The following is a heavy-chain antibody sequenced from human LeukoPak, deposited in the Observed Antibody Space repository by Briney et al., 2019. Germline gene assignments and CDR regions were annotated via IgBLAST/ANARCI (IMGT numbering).Heavy chain of an antibody. D-gene: IGHD2-2*01. Sequence: GGSLRLSCAASGFTVSSNYMSWVRQAPGKGLEWVSVIYSGGSTYYADSVKGRFTISRDNSKNTLYLQMNSLRAEDTAVYYCARDSRAGYYYGMDVWGQGTTVTASS. CDR1: GFTVSSNY. V-gene: IGHV3-66*01. CDR3: ARDSRAGYYYGMDV. CDR2: IYSGGST. J-gene: IGHJ6*02.